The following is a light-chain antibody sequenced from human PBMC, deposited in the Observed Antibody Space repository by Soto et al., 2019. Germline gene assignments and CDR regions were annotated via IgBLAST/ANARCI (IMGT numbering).Light chain of an antibody. CDR3: ASWDDSLSGYV. CDR1: TSNILRNY. V-gene: IGLV1-47*01. J-gene: IGLJ1*01. Sequence: QSVLAPPPSASGNPGQRLSISCSGSTSNILRNYVYWYRQLPGTAPRLLISMNDQRPSGVPDRFSGSKSGTSASLAISGLRSEDEADYYCASWDDSLSGYVFGTGTKVTV. CDR2: MND.